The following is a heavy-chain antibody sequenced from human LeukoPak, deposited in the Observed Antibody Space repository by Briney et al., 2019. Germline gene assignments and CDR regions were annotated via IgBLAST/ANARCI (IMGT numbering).Heavy chain of an antibody. CDR3: VGRSGWPAY. V-gene: IGHV3-74*01. Sequence: PGGSLRLSCAASGFSFNDHWMHWVRQAPGKGLEWVSRIDNDGSSTRYADSVTGRFTISRDIAKNTLYLQMNSLRADDTAVYYCVGRSGWPAYWGQGTLVTVSS. J-gene: IGHJ4*02. CDR2: IDNDGSST. D-gene: IGHD6-19*01. CDR1: GFSFNDHW.